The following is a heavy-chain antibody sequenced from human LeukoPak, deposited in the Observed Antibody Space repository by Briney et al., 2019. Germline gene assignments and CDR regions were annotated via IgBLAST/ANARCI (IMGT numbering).Heavy chain of an antibody. D-gene: IGHD6-13*01. CDR3: AREGPGIAAALQAPPDWFDP. J-gene: IGHJ5*02. V-gene: IGHV7-4-1*02. CDR1: GYTFTSYA. Sequence: GASVKVSCKASGYTFTSYAMNWVRQAPGQGLEWMGWINTNTGNPTYAQGFTGRFVFSLDTSVSTAYLQISSLKAEDTAVYYCAREGPGIAAALQAPPDWFDPWGQGTLVTVSS. CDR2: INTNTGNP.